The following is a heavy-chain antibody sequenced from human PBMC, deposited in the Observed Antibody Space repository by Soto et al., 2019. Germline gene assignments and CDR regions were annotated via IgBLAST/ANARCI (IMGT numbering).Heavy chain of an antibody. V-gene: IGHV1-69*01. Sequence: QVQLVQSGAEVKKPGSSVKVSCKASGGTFSSYAISWVRQAPGQGLEWMGGIIPIFGTANYAQKFQGRVTITADEYTSTAYMEMRGLRAEDTGVYYCARENDYDNQRNFFDYWGQGTLVTVSS. CDR2: IIPIFGTA. CDR1: GGTFSSYA. CDR3: ARENDYDNQRNFFDY. D-gene: IGHD4-17*01. J-gene: IGHJ4*02.